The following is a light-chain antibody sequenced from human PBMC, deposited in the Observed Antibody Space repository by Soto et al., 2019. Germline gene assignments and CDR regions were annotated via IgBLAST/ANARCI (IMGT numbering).Light chain of an antibody. CDR2: DAS. J-gene: IGKJ3*01. CDR1: QDISNY. CDR3: QQYDNLLFT. V-gene: IGKV1-33*01. Sequence: DIQMTQSPSSLSASVGDRVTITCQASQDISNYSNWYQQKPGEAPKLLIYDASNLETGVPSRFSGSGSGTDFTLTISSLQPEDTATYYCQQYDNLLFTFGPGTKVDIK.